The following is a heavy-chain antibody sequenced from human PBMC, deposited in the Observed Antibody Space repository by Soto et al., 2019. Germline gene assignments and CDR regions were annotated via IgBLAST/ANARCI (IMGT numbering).Heavy chain of an antibody. J-gene: IGHJ4*02. Sequence: GGSLRLSCAASGFTFSNSWMHWVRQVSGKGLEWVSRVNADGTSTSYADSVKGRFTISRDNAKNTLYLHVNSLRAEDTAVYYCVKVLARGVGVPRFYFDSWGQGALVTVSS. CDR1: GFTFSNSW. D-gene: IGHD2-2*01. CDR3: VKVLARGVGVPRFYFDS. V-gene: IGHV3-74*01. CDR2: VNADGTST.